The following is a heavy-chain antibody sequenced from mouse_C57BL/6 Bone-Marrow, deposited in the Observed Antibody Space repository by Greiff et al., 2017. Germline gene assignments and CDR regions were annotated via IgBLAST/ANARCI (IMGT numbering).Heavy chain of an antibody. CDR1: GYTFTAYT. J-gene: IGHJ4*01. D-gene: IGHD1-1*01. CDR3: ARDEVTTVVYAMDY. CDR2: FYPGSGSI. V-gene: IGHV1-62-2*01. Sequence: QVQLQQSGAELVKPGASVKLSCTASGYTFTAYTIHWVQQSSGQGLEWIGYFYPGSGSIQYTEKFKDKATLTADKSSSTVYMELNRLRSEDSAVYFYARDEVTTVVYAMDYWGKGTSVTVSS.